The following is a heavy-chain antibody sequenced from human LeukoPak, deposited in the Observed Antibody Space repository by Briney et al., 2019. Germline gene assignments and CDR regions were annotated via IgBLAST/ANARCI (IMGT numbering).Heavy chain of an antibody. CDR2: INPNSGGT. V-gene: IGHV1-2*02. CDR1: GYTFTGYY. J-gene: IGHJ4*02. Sequence: ASVKVSCKASGYTFTGYYMHWGRQAPGQGREWMGWINPNSGGTNYAQKFQGRVTMTRDTSISTAYMELSRLRSHDTAVYYCARVMYYWNDDFDYWGQGTLVTVSS. CDR3: ARVMYYWNDDFDY. D-gene: IGHD1-1*01.